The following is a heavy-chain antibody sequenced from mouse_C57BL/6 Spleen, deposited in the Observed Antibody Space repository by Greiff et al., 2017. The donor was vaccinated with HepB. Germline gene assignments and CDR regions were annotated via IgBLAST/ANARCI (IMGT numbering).Heavy chain of an antibody. J-gene: IGHJ4*01. CDR2: IDPSDSYT. Sequence: QVQLKQPGAELVMPGASVKLSCKASGYTFTSYWMHWVKQRPGQGLEWIGEIDPSDSYTNYNQKFKGKSTLTVDKSSSTAYMQLSSLTSEDSAVYYCARSGGSSGSVGYYYAMDYWGQGTSVTVSS. CDR1: GYTFTSYW. V-gene: IGHV1-69*01. D-gene: IGHD1-1*01. CDR3: ARSGGSSGSVGYYYAMDY.